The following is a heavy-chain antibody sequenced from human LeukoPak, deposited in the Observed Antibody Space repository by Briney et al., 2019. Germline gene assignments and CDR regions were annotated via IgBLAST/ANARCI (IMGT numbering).Heavy chain of an antibody. V-gene: IGHV3-33*06. CDR2: IWYDGSNK. CDR1: GFPFSTYG. J-gene: IGHJ6*03. CDR3: AKASRYCSSTSCPYYYYYYMDV. Sequence: GGSLRLSCAASGFPFSTYGMLWVRLAPGKGLEWVAVIWYDGSNKYYADSVKGRFTISRDNSKNTLYLQMNSLRAGDTAVYYCAKASRYCSSTSCPYYYYYYMDVWGKGTTVTVSS. D-gene: IGHD2-2*01.